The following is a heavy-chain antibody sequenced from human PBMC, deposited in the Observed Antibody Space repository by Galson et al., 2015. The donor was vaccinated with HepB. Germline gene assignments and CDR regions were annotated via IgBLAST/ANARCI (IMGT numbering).Heavy chain of an antibody. V-gene: IGHV1-3*04. D-gene: IGHD3-10*01. CDR1: GYTFSTHN. CDR3: ARLNYLATETYSAHAPDY. Sequence: SVKVSCKASGYTFSTHNIHWVRQAPGQRLEWMGWINIGSGETHYVQAFQGRLSFSSDTSASVAYMDLSRLRSEDTALYYCARLNYLATETYSAHAPDYWGQATLLTGSA. CDR2: INIGSGET. J-gene: IGHJ4*02.